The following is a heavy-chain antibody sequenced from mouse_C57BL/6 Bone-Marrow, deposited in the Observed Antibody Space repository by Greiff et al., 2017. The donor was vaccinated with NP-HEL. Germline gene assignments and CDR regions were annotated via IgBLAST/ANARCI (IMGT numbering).Heavy chain of an antibody. V-gene: IGHV1-81*01. Sequence: VQLQESGAELARPGASVKLSCKASGYTFTSYGISWVKQRTGQGLEWIGEIYPRSGNTYYNEKFKGKATLTADKSSSTAYMELRSLTSEDSAVYFCARGGNLWFAYWGQGTLVTVSA. CDR2: IYPRSGNT. CDR1: GYTFTSYG. J-gene: IGHJ3*01. D-gene: IGHD2-1*01. CDR3: ARGGNLWFAY.